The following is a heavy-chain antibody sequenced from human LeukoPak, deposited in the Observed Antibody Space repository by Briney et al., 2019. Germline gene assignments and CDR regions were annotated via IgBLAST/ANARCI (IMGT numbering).Heavy chain of an antibody. Sequence: ASVKVSCKASGYTFTSYDINWVRQATGQGLEWMGWMNPNSGNTGYAQKFQGRVTMTRNTSISTAYMELSSLRSEGTAVYYCARRPEPSTEMYYYYYGMDFWGQGTTVTVSS. V-gene: IGHV1-8*01. CDR2: MNPNSGNT. D-gene: IGHD1-14*01. J-gene: IGHJ6*02. CDR3: ARRPEPSTEMYYYYYGMDF. CDR1: GYTFTSYD.